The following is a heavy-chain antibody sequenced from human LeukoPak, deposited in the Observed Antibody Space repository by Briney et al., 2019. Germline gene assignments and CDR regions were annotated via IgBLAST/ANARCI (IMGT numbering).Heavy chain of an antibody. CDR3: ARTYCSGGSCHFDY. CDR1: GDSISNYY. Sequence: SETLSLSCTVSGDSISNYYWSWIRQPPGKGLEWIGRIYTSGSTNYNPSLESRVTMSVDTSKNQFSLKLSSVTAADTAVYYCARTYCSGGSCHFDYWGQGTLVTVSS. J-gene: IGHJ4*02. V-gene: IGHV4-4*07. D-gene: IGHD2-15*01. CDR2: IYTSGST.